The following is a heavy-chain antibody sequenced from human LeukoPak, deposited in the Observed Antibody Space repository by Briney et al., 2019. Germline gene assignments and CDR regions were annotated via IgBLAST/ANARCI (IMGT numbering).Heavy chain of an antibody. CDR1: GYTFTSYY. V-gene: IGHV1-46*01. D-gene: IGHD3-16*01. Sequence: GASAKVSCKASGYTFTSYYMHWVRQAPGQGLEWMGIINPSGGSTSYAQKFQGRVTMTRDTSTSTVYMELSSLRSEDTAVYYCARAPKINNWFDPWGQGTLVTVSS. CDR2: INPSGGST. CDR3: ARAPKINNWFDP. J-gene: IGHJ5*02.